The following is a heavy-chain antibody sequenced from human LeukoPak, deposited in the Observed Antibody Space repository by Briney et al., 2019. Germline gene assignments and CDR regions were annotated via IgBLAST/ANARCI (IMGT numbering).Heavy chain of an antibody. CDR1: GYTFTSYD. CDR2: MNPNSGNT. Sequence: ASVKVSCKASGYTFTSYDINWVRQATGQGLEWMGWMNPNSGNTGYAQKLQGRVTMTRNTSISTAYMELSSLRSEDTAVYYCARGRVDDFWSGYYRSYFDYWGQGTLVTVSS. J-gene: IGHJ4*02. V-gene: IGHV1-8*01. CDR3: ARGRVDDFWSGYYRSYFDY. D-gene: IGHD3-3*01.